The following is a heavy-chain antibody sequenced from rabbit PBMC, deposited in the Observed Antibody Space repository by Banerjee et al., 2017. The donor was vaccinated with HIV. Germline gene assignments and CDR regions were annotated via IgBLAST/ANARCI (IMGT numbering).Heavy chain of an antibody. V-gene: IGHV1S40*01. CDR2: MYISSGST. CDR3: VRNDPGYPTRLDL. D-gene: IGHD7-1*01. Sequence: QQLVESGGGLVKPGAALTPTCTASGSSFGSAYYWCWVRQDPGKGLELIAGMYISSGSTWYASWAKGRFSISKTSSTTVTLQMTSLTAADTATYFCVRNDPGYPTRLDLWGQGTLVTVS. J-gene: IGHJ3*01. CDR1: GSSFGSAYY.